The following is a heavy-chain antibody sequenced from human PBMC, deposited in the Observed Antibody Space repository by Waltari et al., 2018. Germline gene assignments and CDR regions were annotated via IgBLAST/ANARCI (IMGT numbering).Heavy chain of an antibody. CDR1: GFPFSTHA. CDR2: ISYDGRNK. D-gene: IGHD2-2*01. CDR3: ARDLSSPDAY. Sequence: QVQLVESGGGVVQPGRSLRLSCAASGFPFSTHAMHWVRQAPGKGIEWVAVISYDGRNKYYADSVKGRFTISRDNSMNTLYLQVNSLRGEDTAVYYCARDLSSPDAYWGQGTLVTVSS. V-gene: IGHV3-30*01. J-gene: IGHJ4*02.